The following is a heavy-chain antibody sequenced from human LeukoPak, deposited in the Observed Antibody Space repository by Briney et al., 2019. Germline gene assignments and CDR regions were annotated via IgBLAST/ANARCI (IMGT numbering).Heavy chain of an antibody. CDR2: ISYDGSNK. Sequence: PGGSLRLSCAASGFTFSNYGMHWVRQAPGKGLEWLAVISYDGSNKYYADSVKGRFTISRDNSRNTLHLQMNSLRAEDTAVYYCARVSYQGAVASFLFEIWGQGTMVTVSS. V-gene: IGHV3-30*03. CDR3: ARVSYQGAVASFLFEI. J-gene: IGHJ3*02. D-gene: IGHD2-2*01. CDR1: GFTFSNYG.